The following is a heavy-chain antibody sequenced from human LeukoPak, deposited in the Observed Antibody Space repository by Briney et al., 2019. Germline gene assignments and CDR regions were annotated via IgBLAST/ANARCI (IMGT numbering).Heavy chain of an antibody. CDR3: ARERWPNFDY. CDR1: GYTFSNYG. CDR2: IIPILGIA. J-gene: IGHJ4*02. V-gene: IGHV1-69*04. Sequence: ASVKVSCKTSGYTFSNYGVSWVRQAPGQGLEWMGRIIPILGIANYAQKFQGRVTITADKSTSTAYMELSSLRSEDTAVYYCARERWPNFDYWGQGTLVTVSS. D-gene: IGHD2-15*01.